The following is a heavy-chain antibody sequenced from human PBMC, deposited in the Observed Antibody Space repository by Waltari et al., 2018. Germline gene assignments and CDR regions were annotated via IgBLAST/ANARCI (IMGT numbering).Heavy chain of an antibody. J-gene: IGHJ6*02. CDR2: ISYDGSNK. V-gene: IGHV3-30*01. D-gene: IGHD3-3*01. CDR1: GFTFSSYA. Sequence: QVQLVESGGGVVQPGRSLRLSCAASGFTFSSYAMHWVRQAPGKGLEWVAVISYDGSNKYYADYVKGRFTIARDNSKNTLYLQMNSLRAEDTAVYYCARDAEELRFLEWVLPTFGYYYGMDVWGQGTTVTVSS. CDR3: ARDAEELRFLEWVLPTFGYYYGMDV.